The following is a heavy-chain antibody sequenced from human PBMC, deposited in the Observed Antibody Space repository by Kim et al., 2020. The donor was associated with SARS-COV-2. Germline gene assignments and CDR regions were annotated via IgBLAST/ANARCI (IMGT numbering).Heavy chain of an antibody. CDR2: MNPNSGNT. D-gene: IGHD3-9*01. CDR1: GYTFTSYD. Sequence: ASVKVSCKASGYTFTSYDINWVRQATGQGLEWMGWMNPNSGNTGYAQKFQGRVTMTRNTSISTAYMELSSLRSEDTAVYYCARGFEGLRYFDWARYGMDVWGQGTTVTVSS. J-gene: IGHJ6*02. CDR3: ARGFEGLRYFDWARYGMDV. V-gene: IGHV1-8*01.